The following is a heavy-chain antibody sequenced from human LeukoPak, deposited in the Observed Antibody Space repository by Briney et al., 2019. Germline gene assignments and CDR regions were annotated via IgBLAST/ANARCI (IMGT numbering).Heavy chain of an antibody. Sequence: PSETLSLTCSVSGYSISSEYYWGWIRQPPGMGLEWIGSIYHSGRTSYNPSLKSRVTISVDTSKNQFSLKLSSVTAADTAVYYCARAGLLRFFDRLLRVDPWGQGTLVTVSS. CDR3: ARAGLLRFFDRLLRVDP. V-gene: IGHV4-38-2*02. D-gene: IGHD3-9*01. CDR2: IYHSGRT. CDR1: GYSISSEYY. J-gene: IGHJ5*02.